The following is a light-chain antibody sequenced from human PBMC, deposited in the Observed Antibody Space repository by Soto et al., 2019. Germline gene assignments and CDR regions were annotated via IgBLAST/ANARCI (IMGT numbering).Light chain of an antibody. J-gene: IGLJ1*01. V-gene: IGLV2-14*01. CDR2: EVS. CDR3: SSYTSSSIPDV. CDR1: ISDVGGYNY. Sequence: QSALTQPASVSGSPGQSITISCTGTISDVGGYNYVSWYQQHPGKAPKLMIYEVSNRPSGVSNRFSGSKSGNTASLTISGLQAEDEADYYCSSYTSSSIPDVLGTGTKLTVL.